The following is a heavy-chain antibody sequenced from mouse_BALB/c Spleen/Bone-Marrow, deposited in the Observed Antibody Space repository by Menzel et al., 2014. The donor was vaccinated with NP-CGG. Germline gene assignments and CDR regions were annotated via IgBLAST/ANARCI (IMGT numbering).Heavy chain of an antibody. V-gene: IGHV2-6-2*01. CDR3: ARSGTDYAMDC. J-gene: IGHJ4*01. CDR1: GFSLTSYG. Sequence: QVHVKQSGPDLVAPSQSLSLTCTVSGFSLTSYGLHWVRQPPGKGLEWLGVIWSDGSTTYNSALKSRLSISKDNSKRQDLLKMNSLQTDDTAMYYCARSGTDYAMDCWGQGTSVTVSS. D-gene: IGHD4-1*01. CDR2: IWSDGST.